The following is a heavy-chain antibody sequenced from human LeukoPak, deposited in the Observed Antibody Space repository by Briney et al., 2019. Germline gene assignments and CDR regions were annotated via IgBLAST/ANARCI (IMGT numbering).Heavy chain of an antibody. CDR3: ARWYSSSWGFDY. CDR2: IYYSGST. J-gene: IGHJ4*02. D-gene: IGHD6-13*01. CDR1: GGSISSGGYY. Sequence: SETLSLTCTVSGGSISSGGYYWSWIRQHPGKGLEWIGYIYYSGSTYYNPSLKSRVTISVDTSKNQFSLKLSSVTAADTAVYYCARWYSSSWGFDYWGQGTLVTVSS. V-gene: IGHV4-31*03.